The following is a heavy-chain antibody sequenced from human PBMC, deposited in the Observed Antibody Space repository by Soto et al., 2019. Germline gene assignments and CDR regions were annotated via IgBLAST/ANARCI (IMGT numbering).Heavy chain of an antibody. CDR3: ARSGCTNGVCYSAFDI. Sequence: PGGSLRLSCAASGFTFSSYAMSWVRQAPGKGLEWVSAISGSGGSTYYADSVKGRFTISRDNSKNTLYLQMNSLRAEDTAVYYCARSGCTNGVCYSAFDIWGQGTMVTVS. CDR2: ISGSGGST. D-gene: IGHD2-8*01. CDR1: GFTFSSYA. J-gene: IGHJ3*02. V-gene: IGHV3-23*01.